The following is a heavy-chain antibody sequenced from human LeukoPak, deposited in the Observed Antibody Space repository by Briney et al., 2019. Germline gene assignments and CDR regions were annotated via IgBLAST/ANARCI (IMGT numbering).Heavy chain of an antibody. CDR3: ARRYCSGGSCYPDY. D-gene: IGHD2-15*01. J-gene: IGHJ4*02. CDR1: GYSFTSYW. CDR2: IYPGDSDT. V-gene: IGHV5-51*01. Sequence: GGSLQISCQGSGYSFTSYWIGWVRQLPGKGLEWMGIIYPGDSDTRYSPSFQGQVTISADKSISTAYLQWSSLKASDTAMYYCARRYCSGGSCYPDYWGQGTLVTVSS.